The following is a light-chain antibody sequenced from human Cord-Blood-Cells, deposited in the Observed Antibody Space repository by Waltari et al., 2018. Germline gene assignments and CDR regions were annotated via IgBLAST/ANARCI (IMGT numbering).Light chain of an antibody. CDR3: CSYAGSSNWV. CDR2: EGS. Sequence: QSALTQPASVSGSPGQSITISCTGTSSDVGSYNLFPWYHQHPGKAPQLMIYEGSTRPSGVSNRFSGSKSGNTASLTISGLQAEDEADYYCCSYAGSSNWVFGGGTKLTVL. CDR1: SSDVGSYNL. V-gene: IGLV2-23*01. J-gene: IGLJ3*02.